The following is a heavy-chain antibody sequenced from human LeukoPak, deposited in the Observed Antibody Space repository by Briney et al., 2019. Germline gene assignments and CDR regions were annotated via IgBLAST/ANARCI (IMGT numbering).Heavy chain of an antibody. CDR3: ARDADTAMATNWFDP. CDR1: GYTFTGYY. D-gene: IGHD5-18*01. Sequence: ASVKVSCKASGYTFTGYYMHWVRQAPGQGLEWMGWINPNSGGTHYAQKFQGRVTMTRDTSISTAYMELSRLRSDDTAVYYCARDADTAMATNWFDPWGQGTLVTVSS. CDR2: INPNSGGT. J-gene: IGHJ5*02. V-gene: IGHV1-2*02.